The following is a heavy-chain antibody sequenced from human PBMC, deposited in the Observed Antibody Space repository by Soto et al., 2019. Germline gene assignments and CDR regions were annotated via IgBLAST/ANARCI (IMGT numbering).Heavy chain of an antibody. V-gene: IGHV1-3*01. CDR3: ARGGSLYWYFDL. D-gene: IGHD1-26*01. Sequence: ASVKVSCKASGYTFTSYAMHWLRQAPGQRLEWMGWINAGNGNTKYSQKFQGRVTITRDTSASTAYMELSSLRSEDTAVYYCARGGSLYWYFDLWGRGTLVTVS. CDR2: INAGNGNT. CDR1: GYTFTSYA. J-gene: IGHJ2*01.